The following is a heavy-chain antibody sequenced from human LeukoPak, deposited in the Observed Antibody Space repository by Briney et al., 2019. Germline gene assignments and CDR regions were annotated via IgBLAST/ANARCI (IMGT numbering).Heavy chain of an antibody. Sequence: SETLSLTCAVYGGSFSGYYWSWIRQPPGKGLEWIGEINHSGSTNYNPSLKSRVTISVDTSKNQFSLKLSSVTAADTAVYYCARGNYDGRFFGIWGQGTMVTVSS. J-gene: IGHJ3*02. CDR3: ARGNYDGRFFGI. CDR2: INHSGST. D-gene: IGHD3-22*01. CDR1: GGSFSGYY. V-gene: IGHV4-34*01.